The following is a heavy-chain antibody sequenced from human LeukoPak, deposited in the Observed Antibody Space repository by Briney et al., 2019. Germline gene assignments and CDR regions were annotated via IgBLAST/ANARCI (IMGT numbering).Heavy chain of an antibody. Sequence: SQTLSLTCTVSGGSISSDGYYWSWIRQHPGKGLEWIGYIYYSGSTYCIPSLKSRVTISVDTSRNQFSLKLSSVTAADTAVYYCVQSSGWYNFDYWGQGTLVTVSS. D-gene: IGHD6-19*01. CDR3: VQSSGWYNFDY. V-gene: IGHV4-31*03. CDR2: IYYSGST. CDR1: GGSISSDGYY. J-gene: IGHJ4*02.